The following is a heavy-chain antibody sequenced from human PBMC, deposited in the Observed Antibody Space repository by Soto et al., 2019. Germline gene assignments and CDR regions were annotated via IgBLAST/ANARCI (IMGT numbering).Heavy chain of an antibody. CDR3: ARYWSAGTLYGAFDL. Sequence: QVQLVQSGSEVKKPGSSVRVSCKASGGTFSDYTMSWLRQAPGRGLEWMGGIITMIGATNNAQKLKGRLTITADKSTGKVYMELKSLRSDDTAVYYCARYWSAGTLYGAFDLWGQGTEVTVSP. CDR1: GGTFSDYT. D-gene: IGHD2-15*01. CDR2: IITMIGAT. V-gene: IGHV1-69*06. J-gene: IGHJ3*01.